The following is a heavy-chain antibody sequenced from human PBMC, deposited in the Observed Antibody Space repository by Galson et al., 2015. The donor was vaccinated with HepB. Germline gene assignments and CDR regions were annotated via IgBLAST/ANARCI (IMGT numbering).Heavy chain of an antibody. J-gene: IGHJ3*01. D-gene: IGHD2-2*01. Sequence: SLRLSCAASGFTFSSYAMRWARQAPGKGLEYVSGISSNGGSTYYADSVKGRFTISRDNSRNTLYLQMNSLRTEDTAVYYCVKDLACRSTRCSLSAFDVWGQGTMVTVSS. CDR1: GFTFSSYA. V-gene: IGHV3-64D*06. CDR3: VKDLACRSTRCSLSAFDV. CDR2: ISSNGGST.